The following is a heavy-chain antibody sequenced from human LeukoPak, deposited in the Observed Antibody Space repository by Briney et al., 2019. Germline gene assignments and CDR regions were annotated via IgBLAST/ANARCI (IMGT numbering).Heavy chain of an antibody. J-gene: IGHJ4*02. CDR2: IYSSGST. CDR1: GGSISSDSYY. CDR3: ARDGGAARPEDY. Sequence: SETLSLTCTVSGGSISSDSYYWSWVRQPAGKGLGRIGRIYSSGSTDYNSYLQSRLIISLDPSKNQFSLKLTSVTAAHTAVYYCARDGGAARPEDYWGQGTLVTVSS. D-gene: IGHD3-16*01. V-gene: IGHV4-61*02.